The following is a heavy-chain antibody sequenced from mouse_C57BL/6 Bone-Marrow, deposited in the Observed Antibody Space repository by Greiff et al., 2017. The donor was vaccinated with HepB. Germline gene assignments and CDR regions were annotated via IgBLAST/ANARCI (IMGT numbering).Heavy chain of an antibody. Sequence: VQLQQPGAELVRPGSSVKLSCKASGYTFTSYWMHWVKQRPIQGLEWIGNIDPSDSETHYNQKFKDKATLTVDKSSSTAYMQLSSLTSEDSAVYYCTRRDSFYYFDYWGQGTTLTVSS. CDR3: TRRDSFYYFDY. D-gene: IGHD3-3*01. CDR1: GYTFTSYW. V-gene: IGHV1-52*01. CDR2: IDPSDSET. J-gene: IGHJ2*01.